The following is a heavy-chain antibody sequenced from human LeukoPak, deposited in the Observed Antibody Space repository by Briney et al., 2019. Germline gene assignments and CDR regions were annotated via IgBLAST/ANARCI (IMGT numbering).Heavy chain of an antibody. CDR3: ARAGGYCGRISCPYYFDY. J-gene: IGHJ4*02. CDR1: GYTFTGYY. CDR2: INPNSGGT. Sequence: WASVKVSCKASGYTFTGYYMRWVRQAPGQGLEWMGWINPNSGGTNYAQKFQGRVTMTRDTSISTAYMELSRLRSEDTAVYYCARAGGYCGRISCPYYFDYWGQGSLVAVSS. D-gene: IGHD2-15*01. V-gene: IGHV1-2*02.